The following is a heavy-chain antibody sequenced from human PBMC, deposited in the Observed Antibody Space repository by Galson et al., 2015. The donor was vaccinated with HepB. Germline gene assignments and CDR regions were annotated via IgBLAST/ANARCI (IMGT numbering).Heavy chain of an antibody. CDR3: ARSYGDYVGGYYYYGMDV. D-gene: IGHD4-17*01. CDR1: GFTFSSYW. J-gene: IGHJ6*02. V-gene: IGHV3-7*03. Sequence: SLRLSCAASGFTFSSYWMSWVRQAPGKGLEWVANIKQDGSEKYYVDSVKGRFTISRDNAKNSLYLQMNSLRAEDTAVYYCARSYGDYVGGYYYYGMDVWGQGTTVTVSS. CDR2: IKQDGSEK.